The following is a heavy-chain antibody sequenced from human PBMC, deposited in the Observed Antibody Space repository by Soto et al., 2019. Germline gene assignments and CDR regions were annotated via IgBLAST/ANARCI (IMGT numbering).Heavy chain of an antibody. CDR3: AKVDSGEVQNLYFDS. J-gene: IGHJ4*02. CDR1: GFTFGDYA. D-gene: IGHD4-17*01. V-gene: IGHV3-23*01. CDR2: IGGNGAAR. Sequence: PGGSLRLSCTASGFTFGDYAMSWFRQAPGKGLEWVSGIGGNGAARYYADSVKGRFTISRDNSENMIYLQMSSLRIDDTAVYYCAKVDSGEVQNLYFDSWGLGTLVTVSS.